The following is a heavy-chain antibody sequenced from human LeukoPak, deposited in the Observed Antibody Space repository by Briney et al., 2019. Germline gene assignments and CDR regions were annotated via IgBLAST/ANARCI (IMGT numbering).Heavy chain of an antibody. CDR1: GFTFSSYG. Sequence: PGRSLRLSCAASGFTFSSYGMHWARQAPGKGLEWVAVISYDGSNKYYADSVKGRFTISRDNSKNTLYLQMNSLRAEDTAVYYCAKVLRYFDWLFPFDYWGQGTLVTVSS. J-gene: IGHJ4*02. D-gene: IGHD3-9*01. CDR3: AKVLRYFDWLFPFDY. CDR2: ISYDGSNK. V-gene: IGHV3-30*18.